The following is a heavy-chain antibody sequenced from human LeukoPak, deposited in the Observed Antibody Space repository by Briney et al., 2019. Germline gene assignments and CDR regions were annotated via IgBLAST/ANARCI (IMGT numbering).Heavy chain of an antibody. V-gene: IGHV5-10-1*01. CDR3: ARLLHPIYYYGMDV. CDR1: GYRFTSYW. D-gene: IGHD2-15*01. Sequence: GESLKISCKGSGYRFTSYWISWVRQMPGKGLEWMGRIDPSDSYTNYSPSFQGHVTISADKSISTAYLQWSSLKASDAAMYYCARLLHPIYYYGMDVWGKGTTVTVSS. J-gene: IGHJ6*04. CDR2: IDPSDSYT.